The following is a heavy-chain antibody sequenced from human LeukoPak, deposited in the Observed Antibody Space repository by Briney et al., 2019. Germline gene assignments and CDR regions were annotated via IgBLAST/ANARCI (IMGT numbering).Heavy chain of an antibody. CDR3: AKGDCSSTSCFFGNWFDP. Sequence: GRSLRLSCAASGFTFSSYGMHWVRQAPGKGLDWVAVISYDGSNKYYADSVKGRFTISRDNYKNTLYLQMNSLRAEDTAVYYCAKGDCSSTSCFFGNWFDPWGQGTLVTVSS. J-gene: IGHJ5*02. V-gene: IGHV3-30*18. D-gene: IGHD2-2*01. CDR2: ISYDGSNK. CDR1: GFTFSSYG.